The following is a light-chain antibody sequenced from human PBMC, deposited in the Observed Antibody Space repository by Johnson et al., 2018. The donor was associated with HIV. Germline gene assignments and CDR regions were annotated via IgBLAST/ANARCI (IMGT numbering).Light chain of an antibody. Sequence: QSVLTQPHSVSAAPGQKVTISCSGSSSNIGNNYVSWYQQLPGTAPKLLIYDNNQRSSGIPDRFSGSKSATSATLGITGLQTGDEADYYCGTWDSSLSAGGYVFGTGTKVTVL. CDR1: SSNIGNNY. V-gene: IGLV1-51*01. CDR3: GTWDSSLSAGGYV. J-gene: IGLJ1*01. CDR2: DNN.